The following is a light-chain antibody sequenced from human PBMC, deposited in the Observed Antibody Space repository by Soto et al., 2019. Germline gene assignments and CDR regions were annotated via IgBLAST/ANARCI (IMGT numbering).Light chain of an antibody. CDR1: QSIISSY. J-gene: IGKJ2*01. CDR2: GVS. CDR3: QQYGNSVPFT. V-gene: IGKV3-20*01. Sequence: EVVLTQSPGTLSLSPGEGATLSRRASQSIISSYLAWYQHKPGQAPRLLIDGVSSRATGVPDRFSGSGSGTDFTLTISRLEPEDFAVYYCQQYGNSVPFTFGQGTKLEIK.